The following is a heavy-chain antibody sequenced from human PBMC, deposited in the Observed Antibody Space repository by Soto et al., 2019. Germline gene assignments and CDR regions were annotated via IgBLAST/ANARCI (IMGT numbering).Heavy chain of an antibody. CDR1: GLTCGSHW. CDR3: ARALYFYDGCAYYSP. Sequence: GGSLRLSCAAAGLTCGSHWMNWVRKATGQGLEWVANIKQDGNEKYYVDSAKGRFSISRDNAKSSVYLQMNSLRAEDTAVYYCARALYFYDGCAYYSPWGQGTLVTVSS. V-gene: IGHV3-7*02. D-gene: IGHD3-22*01. J-gene: IGHJ5*02. CDR2: IKQDGNEK.